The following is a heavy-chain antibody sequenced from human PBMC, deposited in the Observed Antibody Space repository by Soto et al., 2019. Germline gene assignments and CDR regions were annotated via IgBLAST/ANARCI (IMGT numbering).Heavy chain of an antibody. Sequence: ASVKVSCKASGYTFTSYDINWVRQATGQGFEWMGGLDPEDGETIYAQKFQGRVTMTEDTSTDTAYMELSSLRSEDTAVYYCATNDDILTGPDAFDIWGQGTMVTVSS. J-gene: IGHJ3*02. D-gene: IGHD3-9*01. CDR2: LDPEDGET. CDR3: ATNDDILTGPDAFDI. CDR1: GYTFTSYD. V-gene: IGHV1-24*01.